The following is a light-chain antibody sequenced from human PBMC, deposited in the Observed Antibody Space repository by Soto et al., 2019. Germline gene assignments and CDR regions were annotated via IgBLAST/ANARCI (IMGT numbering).Light chain of an antibody. CDR2: EGT. CDR1: SSDVGTYYL. Sequence: QSALTQPASVSGSPGQSITISCTGTSSDVGTYYLVSWYQQHPGKVPKVMIYEGTKRPSGVSDRFSGSKSGTSASLAISGLRSEDEADYYCAAWDDSLSGPVFGGGTKVTVL. J-gene: IGLJ2*01. V-gene: IGLV2-14*02. CDR3: AAWDDSLSGPV.